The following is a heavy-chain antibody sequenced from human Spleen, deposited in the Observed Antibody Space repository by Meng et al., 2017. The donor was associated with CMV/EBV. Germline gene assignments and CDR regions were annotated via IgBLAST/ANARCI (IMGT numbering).Heavy chain of an antibody. CDR3: ARDYGSGSPHWFDP. V-gene: IGHV4-31*02. CDR2: IYYSGST. D-gene: IGHD3-10*01. Sequence: SAGSISSGGYYWSWIRQHPGKGLEWIGYIYYSGSTYYNPSLKSRVTISVDTSKNQFSLKLSSVTAADTAVYYCARDYGSGSPHWFDPWGQGTLVTVSS. J-gene: IGHJ5*02. CDR1: AGSISSGGYY.